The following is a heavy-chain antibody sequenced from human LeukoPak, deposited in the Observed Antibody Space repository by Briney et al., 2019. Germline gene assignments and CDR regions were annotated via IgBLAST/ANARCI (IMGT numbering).Heavy chain of an antibody. CDR3: TRRFYSSDSSGWYFDY. CDR2: MHYSGSA. CDR1: GGSPTKDY. J-gene: IGHJ4*02. D-gene: IGHD3-22*01. Sequence: SQTLSLTPTVSGGSPTKDYWSWIRRPPGTGLEGIGYMHYSGSANYNPSLKSRVTILADTSKNQLSLKLSSVTASDTAVYYCTRRFYSSDSSGWYFDYWGQGTLVTVSS. V-gene: IGHV4-59*08.